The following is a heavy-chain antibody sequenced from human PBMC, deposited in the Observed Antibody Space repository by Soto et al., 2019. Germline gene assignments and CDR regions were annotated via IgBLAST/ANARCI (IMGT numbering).Heavy chain of an antibody. J-gene: IGHJ5*02. CDR1: GGTFSSYA. CDR2: IIPIFGTA. Sequence: ASVKVSCKASGGTFSSYAISWVRQAPGQGLEWMGGIIPIFGTANYAQKFQGRVTITADESTSTAYMELSSLRSEDTAVYYCARGADIVIVPAAIYDWFDPWGQGTLVTVSS. D-gene: IGHD2-2*02. CDR3: ARGADIVIVPAAIYDWFDP. V-gene: IGHV1-69*13.